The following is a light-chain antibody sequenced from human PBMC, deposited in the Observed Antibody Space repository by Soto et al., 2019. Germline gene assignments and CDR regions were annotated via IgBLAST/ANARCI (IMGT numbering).Light chain of an antibody. Sequence: DIQMTQSPSSLSASVGDRVTIACRASQTISSHLNWYQQRPGKAPQLLIYGASSLQRGVPSRFSGSGSGTDFTLTISSLQPEDFATYFWQQSFHAPNTFGQGTKLEMK. CDR3: QQSFHAPNT. V-gene: IGKV1-39*01. J-gene: IGKJ2*01. CDR2: GAS. CDR1: QTISSH.